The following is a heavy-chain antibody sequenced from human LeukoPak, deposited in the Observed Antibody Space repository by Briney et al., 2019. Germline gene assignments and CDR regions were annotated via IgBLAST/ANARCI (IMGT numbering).Heavy chain of an antibody. CDR3: ARATGAVAGSFDY. CDR1: GFTFSSYS. Sequence: TGGSLRLSCAASGFTFSSYSMNWVRQAPGKGLEWVAVISYDGSSKYYAESVKGRFTISSDNSKNTLYLHMNTLRVEDTAVYYCARATGAVAGSFDYWGQGTLVTVSS. CDR2: ISYDGSSK. D-gene: IGHD6-19*01. J-gene: IGHJ4*02. V-gene: IGHV3-30*03.